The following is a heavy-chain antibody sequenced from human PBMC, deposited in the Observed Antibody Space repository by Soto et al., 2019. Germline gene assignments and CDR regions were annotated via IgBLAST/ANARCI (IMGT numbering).Heavy chain of an antibody. V-gene: IGHV1-69*13. CDR1: GGTFGSYA. Sequence: ASVKVSCKASGGTFGSYAISWVRQAPGQGLEWMGGIIPIFGTANYAQKFQGRVTITADESTSTAYMELSSLRSEDTAVYYCARSVRGVIMGFDYWGQGTLVTVSS. CDR2: IIPIFGTA. D-gene: IGHD3-10*01. J-gene: IGHJ4*02. CDR3: ARSVRGVIMGFDY.